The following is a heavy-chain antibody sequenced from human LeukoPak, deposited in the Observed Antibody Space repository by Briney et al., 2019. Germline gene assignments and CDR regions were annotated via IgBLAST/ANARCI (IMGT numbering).Heavy chain of an antibody. CDR3: ANSLQGFSYGPGPLDY. V-gene: IGHV3-30*02. Sequence: GGSLRLSCAASGFTFGSYAMHWVRQAPGKGLEWMSFIGYDGSNEYSADSVKGRFTISRDNSKNTLYLQMNSLRAEDTAVYYCANSLQGFSYGPGPLDYWGQGTLVTVSS. CDR2: IGYDGSNE. CDR1: GFTFGSYA. J-gene: IGHJ4*02. D-gene: IGHD5-18*01.